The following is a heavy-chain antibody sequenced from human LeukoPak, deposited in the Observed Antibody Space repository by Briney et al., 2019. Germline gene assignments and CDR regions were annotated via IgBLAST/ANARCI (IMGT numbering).Heavy chain of an antibody. J-gene: IGHJ3*02. D-gene: IGHD6-13*01. CDR3: ARAQDIAAAGTSRVLDQRPGAFDI. CDR1: GYTFTSYY. V-gene: IGHV1-69*13. CDR2: IIPIFGTA. Sequence: EASVKVSCKASGYTFTSYYMHWVRQAPGQGLEWMGGIIPIFGTANYAQKFQGRVTITADESTSTAYMELSSLRSEDTAVYYCARAQDIAAAGTSRVLDQRPGAFDIWGQGTMVTVSS.